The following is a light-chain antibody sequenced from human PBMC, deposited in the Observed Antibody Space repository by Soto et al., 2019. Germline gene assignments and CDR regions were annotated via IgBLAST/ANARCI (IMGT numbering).Light chain of an antibody. CDR2: DAS. J-gene: IGKJ1*01. CDR1: QSISSW. CDR3: QQYNSYPWP. Sequence: DIKLSQSLSALSASVGDRVTITCRASQSISSWLAWYQQKPGKAPKLLIYDASSLESGVPSRFSGSGSGTEFTLTISSLQPDDFATYYCQQYNSYPWPFGQGTKVDIK. V-gene: IGKV1-5*01.